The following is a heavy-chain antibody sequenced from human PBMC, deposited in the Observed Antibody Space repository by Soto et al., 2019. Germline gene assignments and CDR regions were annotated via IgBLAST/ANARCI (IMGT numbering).Heavy chain of an antibody. CDR3: AREEGGAYGDFFDY. Sequence: ASVRVSCKASGYTFTSYYTHWVRQAPGQGLEWMGIINPSGGSTSYAQKFQGRVTMTRDTSTSTVCMELSSLRSEDTAVYYCAREEGGAYGDFFDYWGQGTLVT. J-gene: IGHJ4*02. D-gene: IGHD4-17*01. CDR2: INPSGGST. CDR1: GYTFTSYY. V-gene: IGHV1-46*01.